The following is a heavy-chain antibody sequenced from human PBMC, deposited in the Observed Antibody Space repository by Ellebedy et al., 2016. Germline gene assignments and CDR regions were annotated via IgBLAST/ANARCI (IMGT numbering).Heavy chain of an antibody. CDR1: GYTFTSYG. V-gene: IGHV1-18*01. J-gene: IGHJ6*02. CDR2: ISAYNGNT. Sequence: ASVKVSXKASGYTFTSYGISWVRQAPGQGLEWMGWISAYNGNTNYAQKFQGRVTMTRDTSTSTVYMELSSLRSEDTAVYYCASDDGMDVWGQGTTVTVSS. CDR3: ASDDGMDV.